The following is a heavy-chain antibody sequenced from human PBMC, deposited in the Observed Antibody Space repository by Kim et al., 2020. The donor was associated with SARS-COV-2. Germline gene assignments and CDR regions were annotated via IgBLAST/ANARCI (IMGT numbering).Heavy chain of an antibody. V-gene: IGHV7-4-1*02. D-gene: IGHD3-3*01. CDR2: INTNTGNP. J-gene: IGHJ6*02. CDR3: ARDPKYYDFWSGYLEGMDV. CDR1: GYTFTSYA. Sequence: ASVKVSCKASGYTFTSYAMNWVRQAPGQGLEWMGWINTNTGNPTYAQGFTGRFVFSLDTSVSTAYLQISSQKAEDTAVYYCARDPKYYDFWSGYLEGMDVWGQGTTVTVSS.